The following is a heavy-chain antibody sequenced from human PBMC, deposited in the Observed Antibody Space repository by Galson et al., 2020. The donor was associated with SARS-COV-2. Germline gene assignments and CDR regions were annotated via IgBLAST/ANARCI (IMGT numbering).Heavy chain of an antibody. V-gene: IGHV5-51*01. Sequence: GESLKISCKGSGYSFTSYWIGWVRQMPGKGLEWMGIIYPGDSDTRYSPSFQGQVTISADKSISTAYLQWSSLKASDTAMYYCARQRKGSGSYYNDDYYYGMDVWGQGTTVTVSS. D-gene: IGHD3-10*01. CDR1: GYSFTSYW. J-gene: IGHJ6*02. CDR2: IYPGDSDT. CDR3: ARQRKGSGSYYNDDYYYGMDV.